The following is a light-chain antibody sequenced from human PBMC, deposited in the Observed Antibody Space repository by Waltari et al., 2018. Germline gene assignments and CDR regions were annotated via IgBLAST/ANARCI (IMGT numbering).Light chain of an antibody. CDR3: QTSYT. Sequence: DIQMTQSPSSLSASVGDRVTITCRASQSINTYLNGYQQRPGQAPKLLIYVASNLESGVSSRFSGSGSGTDFTLTISNLQPEDCASYYCQTSYTFGGGTKVEIK. J-gene: IGKJ4*01. CDR1: QSINTY. V-gene: IGKV1-39*01. CDR2: VAS.